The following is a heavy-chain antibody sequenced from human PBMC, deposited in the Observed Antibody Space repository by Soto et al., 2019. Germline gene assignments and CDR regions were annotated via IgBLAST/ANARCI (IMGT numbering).Heavy chain of an antibody. CDR3: ARGIVGDLDDAFDI. CDR1: GFTFSTYA. Sequence: EVQLVAAGEGLVQPGGSLRLSCAASGFTFSTYAMHWVRQAPGKGQEEGSAISSNGGSTYYVDSVKGRFTIYSDNSKNKVYIQMGSLRTEDMAVYTCARGIVGDLDDAFDIWGQGTMVTVAS. CDR2: ISSNGGST. V-gene: IGHV3-64*02. D-gene: IGHD1-26*01. J-gene: IGHJ3*02.